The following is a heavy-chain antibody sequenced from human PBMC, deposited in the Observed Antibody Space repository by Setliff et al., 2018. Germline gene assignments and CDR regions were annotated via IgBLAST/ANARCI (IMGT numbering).Heavy chain of an antibody. D-gene: IGHD1-1*01. J-gene: IGHJ6*03. Sequence: NPSETLSLTCDVSGYSISSGYYWSWIRQPPGKGLEWIGEINHSGSTNYNSSLKSRVPISVDTSKNQFSLKLSSVTAADTAVYYCARANKKLDYYYYYYMDVWVKGTTVTVS. CDR3: ARANKKLDYYYYYYMDV. CDR1: GYSISSGYY. CDR2: INHSGST. V-gene: IGHV4-38-2*01.